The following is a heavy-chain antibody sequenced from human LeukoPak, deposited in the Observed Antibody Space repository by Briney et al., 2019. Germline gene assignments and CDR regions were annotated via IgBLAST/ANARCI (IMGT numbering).Heavy chain of an antibody. D-gene: IGHD3-16*01. CDR2: INHSGST. CDR1: GGSFSGYY. CDR3: ARGGTDYLWYYYYYMDV. V-gene: IGHV4-34*01. Sequence: SETLSLTCAVYGGSFSGYYWSWIRQPPGKGLEWIGEINHSGSTNYNPSLKSRVTISVDTSKNQFSLKLSSVTAADTAVYYCARGGTDYLWYYYYYMDVWGKGTTVTISS. J-gene: IGHJ6*03.